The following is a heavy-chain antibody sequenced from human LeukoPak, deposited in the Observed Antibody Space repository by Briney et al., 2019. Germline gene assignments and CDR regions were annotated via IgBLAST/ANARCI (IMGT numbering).Heavy chain of an antibody. V-gene: IGHV3-21*01. CDR2: ISSSSSYI. CDR3: ARGEMATITMVDY. Sequence: GGSLRLSCAASGFTFSSYSMNWVRQAPGKGLEWVSSISSSSSYIYYADSVKGRFTISRDNAKNSLYLQMNSLRAEDTAVYYCARGEMATITMVDYWGQGTLVTVSS. CDR1: GFTFSSYS. J-gene: IGHJ4*02. D-gene: IGHD5-24*01.